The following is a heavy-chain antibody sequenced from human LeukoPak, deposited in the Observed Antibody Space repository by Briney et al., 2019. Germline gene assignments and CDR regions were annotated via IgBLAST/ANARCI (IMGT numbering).Heavy chain of an antibody. Sequence: PSETLSLTCTVSGASFSSTSYYWGWIRQPPGKGLEWIGSIYYSGNTYYNQSLRSRVTISVDTSKNQFSLKLTSVTAADTAVYYCARHYYDTSGYYPWYFDNRGQGILVTVSS. V-gene: IGHV4-39*01. D-gene: IGHD3-22*01. CDR1: GASFSSTSYY. CDR2: IYYSGNT. CDR3: ARHYYDTSGYYPWYFDN. J-gene: IGHJ4*02.